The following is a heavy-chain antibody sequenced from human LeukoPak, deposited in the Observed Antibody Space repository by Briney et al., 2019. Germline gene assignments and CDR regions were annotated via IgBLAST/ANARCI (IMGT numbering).Heavy chain of an antibody. D-gene: IGHD2-21*02. V-gene: IGHV3-66*01. J-gene: IGHJ3*02. CDR3: ARVAVTASSDAFDI. CDR2: IYSGGDT. CDR1: GFTVSSNY. Sequence: PGGSLRLSCAASGFTVSSNYMSWVRQTPGRGLEWLSIIYSGGDTYYPDSLKGRFTISRDNSKNTLYLQMNSLRAEGTAVYYCARVAVTASSDAFDIWGQGTMVTVSS.